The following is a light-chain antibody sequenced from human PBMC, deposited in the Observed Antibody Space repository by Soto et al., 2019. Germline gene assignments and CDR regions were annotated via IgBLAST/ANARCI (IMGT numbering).Light chain of an antibody. Sequence: ETVWTQSPGSLSLSPGEGATLSCRASQGIGSTLAWYQQKPGQTPRLLIYGASTRATGVPARFSGSGSGTDFTLTINSLQSEDFAVYYCQHYANWPLTFGGGTKVDIK. CDR2: GAS. CDR1: QGIGST. V-gene: IGKV3-15*01. CDR3: QHYANWPLT. J-gene: IGKJ4*01.